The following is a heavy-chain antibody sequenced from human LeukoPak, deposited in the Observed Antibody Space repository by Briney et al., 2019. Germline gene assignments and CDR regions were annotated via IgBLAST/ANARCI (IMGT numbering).Heavy chain of an antibody. D-gene: IGHD7-27*01. CDR2: FIPAGDR. CDR1: GFTFSSHD. J-gene: IGHJ5*02. CDR3: VRGGVWGLSSNWLEA. Sequence: GGSLRLSCAASGFTFSSHDMHWVLQAAGKGLEWVSGFIPAGDRYYAESVKGRFTISRENAKSSLYLEMNSLRVGDTAVYYCVRGGVWGLSSNWLEAWGQGTLVVVSS. V-gene: IGHV3-13*04.